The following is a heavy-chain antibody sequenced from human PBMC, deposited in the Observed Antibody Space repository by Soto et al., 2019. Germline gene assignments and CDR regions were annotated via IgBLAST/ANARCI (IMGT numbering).Heavy chain of an antibody. CDR1: GGSISSGGYS. J-gene: IGHJ5*02. Sequence: QLQLQESGSGLVKPSQTLSLTCAVSGGSISSGGYSWSWIRQPPGKGLEWIGYIYHSGSTYYNPSLKSRVTISVDRSKNQFSLKLSSVTAADTAVYYCARVVVPAASWGYNWFDPWGQGTLVTVSS. CDR2: IYHSGST. D-gene: IGHD2-2*01. CDR3: ARVVVPAASWGYNWFDP. V-gene: IGHV4-30-2*01.